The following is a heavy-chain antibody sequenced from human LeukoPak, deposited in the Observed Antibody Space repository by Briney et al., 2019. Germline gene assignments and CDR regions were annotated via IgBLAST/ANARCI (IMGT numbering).Heavy chain of an antibody. CDR1: GASINSGGYC. CDR2: IYDNGKT. D-gene: IGHD1-26*01. CDR3: VRDSEWGIDY. J-gene: IGHJ4*02. Sequence: KPSETLSLTCTVSGASINSGGYCWSWIRQHPVKGLEWIGCIYDNGKTFYNPSLQSRLSMTVDTSENRYSLRLTSLTAADTASYYCVRDSEWGIDYWGQGTLVTVSS. V-gene: IGHV4-31*03.